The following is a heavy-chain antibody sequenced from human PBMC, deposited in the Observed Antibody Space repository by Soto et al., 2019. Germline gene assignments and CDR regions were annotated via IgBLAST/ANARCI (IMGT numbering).Heavy chain of an antibody. CDR2: VISASGSV. CDR3: ARVGSRDAYNYVLDH. V-gene: IGHV1-69*06. D-gene: IGHD5-18*01. CDR1: GYTVTTHY. Sequence: QVQLVQSGAEVKKPGASVKISCTASGYTVTTHYMHWVRQAPGRGLEWMGGVISASGSVTYAPKFQGRVTITAVNSAGIGYMELTSLTSEDTAIYYCARVGSRDAYNYVLDHWGPGTMVTVSS. J-gene: IGHJ1*01.